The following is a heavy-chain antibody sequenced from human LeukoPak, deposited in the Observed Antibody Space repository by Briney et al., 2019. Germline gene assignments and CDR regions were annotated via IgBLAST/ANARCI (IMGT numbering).Heavy chain of an antibody. Sequence: ASVKVSCKASGYTFTDYYLHWVRQAPGHGLEWMGWINPKTGVTKYAQNFQGKVTMTRDTSINTAYMEVSRLRSDDTAVFYCARDLAMYSPDLDYWGQGTLVTVSS. D-gene: IGHD1-26*01. CDR3: ARDLAMYSPDLDY. J-gene: IGHJ4*02. V-gene: IGHV1-2*02. CDR2: INPKTGVT. CDR1: GYTFTDYY.